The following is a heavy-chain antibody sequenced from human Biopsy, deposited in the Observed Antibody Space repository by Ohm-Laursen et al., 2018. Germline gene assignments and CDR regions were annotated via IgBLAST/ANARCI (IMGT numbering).Heavy chain of an antibody. CDR2: IYFTGST. Sequence: SDTLFLTCIVSGGSIINNYWSWIRQPPGKGLEWIGYIYFTGSTNYNPSLKSRVTISVDTSKNQFSLRLSSVTAADTAVYYCARDSGGMATILDAFDLWGQGTMVTVSP. CDR1: GGSIINNY. CDR3: ARDSGGMATILDAFDL. D-gene: IGHD5-24*01. V-gene: IGHV4-59*01. J-gene: IGHJ3*01.